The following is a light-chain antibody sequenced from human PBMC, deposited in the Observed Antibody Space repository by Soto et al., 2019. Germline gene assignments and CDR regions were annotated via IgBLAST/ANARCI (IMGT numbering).Light chain of an antibody. CDR3: QQYNNWRT. CDR2: GAS. Sequence: EIVMTQSPATLSVSPGERATLSCRASQSVSRNLAWYQQKPGQAPRLLIYGASTRATSIPARFSGSGSGTEFTLTISSLQSEDFAVYYCQQYNNWRTFGQGTKVDIK. CDR1: QSVSRN. J-gene: IGKJ1*01. V-gene: IGKV3-15*01.